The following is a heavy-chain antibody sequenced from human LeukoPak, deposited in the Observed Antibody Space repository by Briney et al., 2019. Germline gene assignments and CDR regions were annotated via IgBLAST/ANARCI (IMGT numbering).Heavy chain of an antibody. CDR2: ISYDGGNK. V-gene: IGHV3-30-3*01. J-gene: IGHJ4*02. D-gene: IGHD2-2*01. CDR3: ARVDTSTASSPTLDY. CDR1: GFTFSSYA. Sequence: GRSLRLSCAASGFTFSSYAMHWVRQAPGKGLEWVAVISYDGGNKYYADSVKGRFTISRDNSKNTLYLQMNSLRAEDTAVYYCARVDTSTASSPTLDYWGQGTLVTVSS.